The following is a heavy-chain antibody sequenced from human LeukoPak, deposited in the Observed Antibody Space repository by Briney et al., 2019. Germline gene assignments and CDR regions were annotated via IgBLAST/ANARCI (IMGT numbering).Heavy chain of an antibody. CDR2: ISAYNGYT. Sequence: ASVKVSCKASGYTFTSYAISWVRQAPGQGLEWMGWISAYNGYTNYAQNLQGRVTMTTDTSTSTAYMELTSLRSDDTAVYYCARALAGDVYNINWFDPWGQGTLVTVSS. J-gene: IGHJ5*02. D-gene: IGHD5-24*01. V-gene: IGHV1-18*01. CDR3: ARALAGDVYNINWFDP. CDR1: GYTFTSYA.